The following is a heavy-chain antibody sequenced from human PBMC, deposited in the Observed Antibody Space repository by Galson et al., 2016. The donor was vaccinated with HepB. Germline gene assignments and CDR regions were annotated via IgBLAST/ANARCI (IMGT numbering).Heavy chain of an antibody. J-gene: IGHJ4*02. CDR2: MNAKSSNT. CDR1: GYTFNSRD. CDR3: ARAHRRDTAMTPLDS. V-gene: IGHV1-8*01. D-gene: IGHD5-18*01. Sequence: SVKVSCKASGYTFNSRDINWVRQAAGQGLEWMGWMNAKSSNTGSAQKFQGRLSLTWNTSTRTAFMELRSLTSEDTAVYYCARAHRRDTAMTPLDSWGQGTLVAVSS.